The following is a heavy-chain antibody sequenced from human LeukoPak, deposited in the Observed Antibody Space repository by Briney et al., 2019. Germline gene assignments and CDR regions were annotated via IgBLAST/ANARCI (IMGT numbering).Heavy chain of an antibody. CDR1: GFTFSSYA. D-gene: IGHD2-15*01. Sequence: GGSLRLSCAASGFTFSSYAMHWVRQAPGKGLEYVSGISSDGGSPFHVNSVKGRFTISRDNSKDTLYLQMGSLRAEDMAVYCCAREYCSGGRCQYYFDYWGQGTLVTVSS. J-gene: IGHJ4*02. V-gene: IGHV3-64*01. CDR2: ISSDGGSP. CDR3: AREYCSGGRCQYYFDY.